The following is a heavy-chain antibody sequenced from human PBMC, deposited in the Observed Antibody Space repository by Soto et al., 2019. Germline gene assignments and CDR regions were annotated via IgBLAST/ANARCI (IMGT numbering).Heavy chain of an antibody. D-gene: IGHD7-27*01. CDR2: IYHSGST. CDR3: ARDTHWGLGN. J-gene: IGHJ4*02. Sequence: QVQLQESGPGLVKPSGALSLTCAVSGVSISTDYWWSWVRQPPGKGLEWIGEIYHSGSTNYNPSLKSRVTISVDRSKNKFSLDLSSVTAADTAVYYCARDTHWGLGNWGQGTLVTVSS. CDR1: GVSISTDYW. V-gene: IGHV4-4*02.